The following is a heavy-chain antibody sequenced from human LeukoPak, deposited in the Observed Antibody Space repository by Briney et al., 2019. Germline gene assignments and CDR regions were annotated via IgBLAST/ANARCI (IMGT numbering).Heavy chain of an antibody. V-gene: IGHV3-53*01. CDR1: GFTFSSYS. J-gene: IGHJ4*02. CDR3: GRISR. CDR2: LDSDKNA. Sequence: QTGGSLRLSCAASGFTFSSYSMNWVRQAPGKGLEWVSALDSDKNAYYADSVKGRFTISRDNSKNMLYLQMNSLRAEDTAVYYCGRISRWGQGTLVTVSS. D-gene: IGHD3-3*01.